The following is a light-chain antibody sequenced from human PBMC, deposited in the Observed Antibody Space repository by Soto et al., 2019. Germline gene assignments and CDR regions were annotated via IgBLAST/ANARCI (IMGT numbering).Light chain of an antibody. Sequence: ASVGDRVTITCRASQSISSWLAWYQQKPGRAPNLLISKASNLESGVPSRFSGSGSGTEFTLTISSLQPDDFATYYCQQYNSYPETFGQGTKVDIK. J-gene: IGKJ1*01. CDR3: QQYNSYPET. CDR1: QSISSW. CDR2: KAS. V-gene: IGKV1-5*03.